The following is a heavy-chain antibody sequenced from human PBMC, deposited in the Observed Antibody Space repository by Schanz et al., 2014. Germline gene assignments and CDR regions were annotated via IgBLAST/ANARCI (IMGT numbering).Heavy chain of an antibody. J-gene: IGHJ3*02. CDR2: INLSGGST. CDR3: ARGGGPEDVFDI. CDR1: GGTFSSYT. V-gene: IGHV1-46*01. D-gene: IGHD5-12*01. Sequence: QVQLVQSGAEVKKPGSSVKVSCTASGGTFSSYTISWIRQAPGQGLEWMGIINLSGGSTNNAQKFQGRLTMTRDTSTSTVYMELSSLRSEDTAVYYCARGGGPEDVFDIWGQGTILTVSS.